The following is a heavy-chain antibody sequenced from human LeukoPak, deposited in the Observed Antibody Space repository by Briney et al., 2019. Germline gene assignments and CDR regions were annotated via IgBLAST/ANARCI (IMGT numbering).Heavy chain of an antibody. D-gene: IGHD2-2*02. CDR1: GYTFSSFD. CDR3: ARGTPYCSSASCYNY. Sequence: ASVKVSCKASGYTFSSFDVNWVRQAPGQGLEWMGWMNPNSGNTGYTQKFQGRVTMTRDTSISTAYMELSSLRFEDTAVYYCARGTPYCSSASCYNYWGQGTLVTVSS. J-gene: IGHJ4*02. V-gene: IGHV1-8*01. CDR2: MNPNSGNT.